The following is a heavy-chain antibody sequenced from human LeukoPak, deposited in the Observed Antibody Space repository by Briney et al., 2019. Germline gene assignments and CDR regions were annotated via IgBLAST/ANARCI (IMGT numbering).Heavy chain of an antibody. V-gene: IGHV4-59*01. CDR3: ARLQNTYYYDSSGWMGSYFDY. Sequence: PSETLSLTCTVSGGSISSYYWSWIRQPPGKGLEWIGNIYYSGSTNYNPSLKSRVTISVDTSKNQFSLKLSSVTAADTAVYYCARLQNTYYYDSSGWMGSYFDYWGQGTLVTVSS. J-gene: IGHJ4*02. D-gene: IGHD3-22*01. CDR2: IYYSGST. CDR1: GGSISSYY.